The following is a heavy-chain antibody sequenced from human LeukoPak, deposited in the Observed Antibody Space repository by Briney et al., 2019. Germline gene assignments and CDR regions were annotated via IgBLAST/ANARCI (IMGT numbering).Heavy chain of an antibody. CDR3: ASFYCRNSDCYGGYYYMDV. D-gene: IGHD2-21*02. CDR2: FIPIFRTT. V-gene: IGHV1-69*13. J-gene: IGHJ6*03. CDR1: GGTFSTYA. Sequence: ASVKVSCKASGGTFSTYAISWVRQAPGQGLEWMGGFIPIFRTTNYAQKFQGRVTITADESTSTAYMELSSLRSDDTAVYFCASFYCRNSDCYGGYYYMDVWGKGTTVTVSS.